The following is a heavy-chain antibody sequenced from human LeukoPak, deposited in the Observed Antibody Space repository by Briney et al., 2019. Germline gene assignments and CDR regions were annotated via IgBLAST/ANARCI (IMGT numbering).Heavy chain of an antibody. J-gene: IGHJ6*03. Sequence: GGSLRLSCAASGFTVSSNYMSWVRQAPGKGLEWVSVIYSGGSTYYADSVKGRFTISRDNSKNTLYLQMNSLRAEDTAVYYCARPAAGTSVPDTYYYYMDVWGKGTTVTVSS. CDR2: IYSGGST. D-gene: IGHD6-13*01. CDR3: ARPAAGTSVPDTYYYYMDV. V-gene: IGHV3-53*01. CDR1: GFTVSSNY.